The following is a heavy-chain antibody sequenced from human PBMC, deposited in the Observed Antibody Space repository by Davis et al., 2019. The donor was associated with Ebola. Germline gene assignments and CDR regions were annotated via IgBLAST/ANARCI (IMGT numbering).Heavy chain of an antibody. J-gene: IGHJ6*02. D-gene: IGHD3-3*01. CDR1: GFTFSSYW. Sequence: HTGGSLRLSCAASGFTFSSYWMHWVRQAPGKGLVWVSRINSDGSSTSYADSVKGRFTISRDNAKNTLYLQMNGLRAEDTAVYYCARFREYYDFWSGYYYIADYGMDVWGQGTTVTVSS. CDR2: INSDGSST. V-gene: IGHV3-74*01. CDR3: ARFREYYDFWSGYYYIADYGMDV.